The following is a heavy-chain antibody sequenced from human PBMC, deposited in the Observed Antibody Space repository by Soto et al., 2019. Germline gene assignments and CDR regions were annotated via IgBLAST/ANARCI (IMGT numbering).Heavy chain of an antibody. J-gene: IGHJ4*01. CDR3: ARHPRQVPAASHFDY. Sequence: SETLSLTCTVSGGSISSSSYYWGWIRQPPGKGLEWIGSIYYSGSTYYNPSLKSRVTISVDTSKNQFSLKLSSVTAADTAVYYCARHPRQVPAASHFDYWGQRTLVTVSS. V-gene: IGHV4-39*01. D-gene: IGHD2-2*01. CDR1: GGSISSSSYY. CDR2: IYYSGST.